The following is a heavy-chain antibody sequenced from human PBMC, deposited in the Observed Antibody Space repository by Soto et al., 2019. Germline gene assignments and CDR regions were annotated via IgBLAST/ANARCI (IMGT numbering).Heavy chain of an antibody. CDR3: AKDQITMSYYGMDV. V-gene: IGHV3-23*01. CDR1: GFTFGEYA. CDR2: ISGSGGNT. Sequence: GGSLRLSCTTSGFTFGEYAMSWVRQAPGKGLEWVSTISGSGGNTYYADSVKVQFSISRDNSKNTLYLQMNSLRAEDTAVYYCAKDQITMSYYGMDVWGQGTTVTVSS. J-gene: IGHJ6*02. D-gene: IGHD3-22*01.